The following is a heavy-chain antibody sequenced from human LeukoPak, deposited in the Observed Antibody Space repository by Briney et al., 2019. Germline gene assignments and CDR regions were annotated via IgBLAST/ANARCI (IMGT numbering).Heavy chain of an antibody. V-gene: IGHV4-4*07. CDR2: VHTGGSA. D-gene: IGHD3-10*01. Sequence: SETLSLTCDVSGGSTSRHYWSWIRLPAGKGLEWVGRVHTGGSADYSPSLKSRVTMSVDTSKNQVSLRLSSMTAADTAVYFCARVSYNAGSFISGGWFDPWGQGIRVTVSS. J-gene: IGHJ5*02. CDR1: GGSTSRHY. CDR3: ARVSYNAGSFISGGWFDP.